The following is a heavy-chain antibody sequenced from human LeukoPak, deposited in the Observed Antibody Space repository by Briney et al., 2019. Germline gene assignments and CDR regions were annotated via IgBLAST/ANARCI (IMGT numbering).Heavy chain of an antibody. J-gene: IGHJ3*02. CDR1: GYSFTSYW. V-gene: IGHV5-51*01. CDR2: IYPGDSDT. CDR3: ARHDTPDAFDI. Sequence: GESLKISCKGPGYSFTSYWTGWVRQMPGKGLEWMGIIYPGDSDTRYSPAFQGQVTISADKSISTAYLQWSSRKASDAAMYYCARHDTPDAFDIWGQGTMVTVSS.